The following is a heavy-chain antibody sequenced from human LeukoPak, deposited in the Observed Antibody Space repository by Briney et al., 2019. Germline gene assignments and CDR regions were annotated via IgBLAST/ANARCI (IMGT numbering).Heavy chain of an antibody. CDR1: GYTFTSYA. CDR3: GRDRYGDGFAHFDY. D-gene: IGHD5-24*01. J-gene: IGHJ4*02. Sequence: ASVKDSCKASGYTFTSYAMHWVRQAPGQGLEWMGWITPSGGTNYPQKFQGRVAITRDTSITTAYMDLSRLTSDDTAVYYCGRDRYGDGFAHFDYWGQGALVTVSS. V-gene: IGHV1-2*02. CDR2: ITPSGGT.